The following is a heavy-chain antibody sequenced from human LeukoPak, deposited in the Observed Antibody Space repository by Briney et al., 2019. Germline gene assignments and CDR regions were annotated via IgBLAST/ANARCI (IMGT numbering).Heavy chain of an antibody. CDR3: ARAHVGSGGTYDAFDI. J-gene: IGHJ3*02. CDR2: IYHHETS. CDR1: GRSISSGDYY. V-gene: IGHV4-31*03. D-gene: IGHD2-15*01. Sequence: SETLSLTCTVSGRSISSGDYYWTWLRPHPGKDLELNGYIYHHETSYYNPSLKSRVTISVDTSDNQFSLNLSSVTAADTAIYFCARAHVGSGGTYDAFDIWGRGTLVTVSS.